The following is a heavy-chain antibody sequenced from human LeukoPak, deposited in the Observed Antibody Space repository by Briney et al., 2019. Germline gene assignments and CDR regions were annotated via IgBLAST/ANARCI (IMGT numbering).Heavy chain of an antibody. CDR3: AKKDLAAAGHDAFDI. J-gene: IGHJ3*02. D-gene: IGHD6-13*01. V-gene: IGHV3-30*18. CDR2: VTYDGSNK. Sequence: PGKSLRLSCAASGFTFSSYGMHWVRQAPGKGLECVAVVTYDGSNKYYADSVKGRFTISRDNSKNTLYLQMDSLRAEDTAVYYCAKKDLAAAGHDAFDIWGQGTMVTVSS. CDR1: GFTFSSYG.